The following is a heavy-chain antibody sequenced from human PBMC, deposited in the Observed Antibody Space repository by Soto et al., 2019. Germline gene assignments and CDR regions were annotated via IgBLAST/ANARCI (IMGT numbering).Heavy chain of an antibody. J-gene: IGHJ4*02. D-gene: IGHD3-10*01. V-gene: IGHV4-59*01. CDR2: IFHTGNT. CDR3: AALDGALDY. CDR1: GDSFSSYY. Sequence: SETLSLTCTVSGDSFSSYYWTWIRQPPGKRLEWVAYIFHTGNTNYNPSLKSRVTILVDTSKNQFSLKLRSVTPADTAVYYCAALDGALDYWGPGTLVTVSS.